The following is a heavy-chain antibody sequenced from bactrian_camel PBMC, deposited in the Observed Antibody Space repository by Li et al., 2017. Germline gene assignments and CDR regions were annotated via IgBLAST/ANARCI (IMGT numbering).Heavy chain of an antibody. V-gene: IGHV3S1*01. CDR3: AEGRGSRGEHCYSLNY. CDR2: IRRDGGET. J-gene: IGHJ4*01. D-gene: IGHD6*01. Sequence: HVQLVESGGGSVQAGGSLRLSCASASGYSAVTLCMGWFRQAPGKEREGVAAIRRDGGETWYAASVKGRFTNSRDSAKNTVYLQMNNLQPEDTATYYCAEGRGSRGEHCYSLNYWGQGTQVTVS. CDR1: GYSAVTLC.